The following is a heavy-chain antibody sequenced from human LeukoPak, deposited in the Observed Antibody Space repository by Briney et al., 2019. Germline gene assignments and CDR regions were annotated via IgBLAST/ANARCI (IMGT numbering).Heavy chain of an antibody. V-gene: IGHV1-8*03. Sequence: ASVKVSCKASGYTFTSYDINWVRQATGQGLEWMGWMNPNSGNTGYAQKFQGRVTITRNTSISTAYMELSSLRSEDMAVYYCARDRYDFWSGYYFDYWGQGTLVTVSS. J-gene: IGHJ4*02. CDR3: ARDRYDFWSGYYFDY. D-gene: IGHD3-3*01. CDR1: GYTFTSYD. CDR2: MNPNSGNT.